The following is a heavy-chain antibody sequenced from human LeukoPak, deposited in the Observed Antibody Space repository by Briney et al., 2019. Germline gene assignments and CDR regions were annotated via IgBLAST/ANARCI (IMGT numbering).Heavy chain of an antibody. CDR2: ISAYNYNT. Sequence: ASVKVSCKASGYSFTNYGISWVRQAPGQGLEWMGWISAYNYNTNYAQKFQGRVTLTTDTSTRTAYMELRSLKSDHTAVYYCARDGAYYYGSGRRSPVSGDVWGKGTTVTVSS. V-gene: IGHV1-18*01. CDR1: GYSFTNYG. CDR3: ARDGAYYYGSGRRSPVSGDV. D-gene: IGHD3-10*01. J-gene: IGHJ6*04.